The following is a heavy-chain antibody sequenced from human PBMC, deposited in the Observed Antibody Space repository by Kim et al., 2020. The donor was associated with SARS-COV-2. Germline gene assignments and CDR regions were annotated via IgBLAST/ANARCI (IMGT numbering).Heavy chain of an antibody. Sequence: YSQTFQGRVTMTRDTSASTAYMELSSLRSEDTAVYYCAVNSGSYSDAFDIWGQGTMVTVSS. CDR3: AVNSGSYSDAFDI. J-gene: IGHJ3*02. V-gene: IGHV1-3*01. D-gene: IGHD1-26*01.